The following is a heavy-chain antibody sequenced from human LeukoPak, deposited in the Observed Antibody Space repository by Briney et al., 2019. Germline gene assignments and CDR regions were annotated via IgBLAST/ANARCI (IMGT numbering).Heavy chain of an antibody. J-gene: IGHJ5*02. V-gene: IGHV1-2*02. Sequence: GASVKVSCKASGYTFTGYYMHWVRQALGQGLEWMGWINPNSGGTNYAQKFQGRVTMTRDTSISTAYMELSRLRSDDTAVYYCARGPTMVRGVTTNWFDPWGQGTLVTVSS. CDR1: GYTFTGYY. CDR2: INPNSGGT. CDR3: ARGPTMVRGVTTNWFDP. D-gene: IGHD3-10*01.